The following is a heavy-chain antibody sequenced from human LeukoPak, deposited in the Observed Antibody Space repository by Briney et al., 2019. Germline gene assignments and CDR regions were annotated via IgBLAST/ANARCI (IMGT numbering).Heavy chain of an antibody. CDR2: INWNGGST. CDR1: GFTFDDYG. V-gene: IGHV3-20*04. J-gene: IGHJ4*02. D-gene: IGHD1-26*01. Sequence: PGGSLRLSCAASGFTFDDYGMSWVRQAPGKGLEWVSGINWNGGSTGYADSVKDRFTISRDNAKNSLYLQMNSLRAEDTALYYCARAQYDGLLPDYWGQGTLVTVSS. CDR3: ARAQYDGLLPDY.